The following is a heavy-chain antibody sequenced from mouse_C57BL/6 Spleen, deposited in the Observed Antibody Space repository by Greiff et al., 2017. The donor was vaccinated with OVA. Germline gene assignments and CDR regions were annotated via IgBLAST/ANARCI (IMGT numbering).Heavy chain of an antibody. CDR2: IWSGGST. Sequence: QVHVKQSGPGLVQPSQSLSITCTVSGFSLTSYGVHWVRQSPGKGLEWLGVIWSGGSTDYNAAFISRLSISKDNSKSQVFFKMNSLQADDTAIYYCARNYYGSSGYFDGWGTGTTVTVSS. V-gene: IGHV2-2*01. CDR1: GFSLTSYG. CDR3: ARNYYGSSGYFDG. D-gene: IGHD1-1*01. J-gene: IGHJ1*03.